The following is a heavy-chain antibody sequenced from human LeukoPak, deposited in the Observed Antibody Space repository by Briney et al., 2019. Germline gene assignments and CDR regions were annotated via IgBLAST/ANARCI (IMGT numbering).Heavy chain of an antibody. Sequence: SETLSLTCAVYGGSFSGYYWSWIRQPPGKGLEWIGEINHSGSTNYNPSLKSRVTISVDTSKNQFSLKLSSVTAADTAVYYCARGMFFWFGGVHYGMDVWGQGTTVTVSS. J-gene: IGHJ6*02. CDR3: ARGMFFWFGGVHYGMDV. V-gene: IGHV4-34*01. D-gene: IGHD3-10*01. CDR1: GGSFSGYY. CDR2: INHSGST.